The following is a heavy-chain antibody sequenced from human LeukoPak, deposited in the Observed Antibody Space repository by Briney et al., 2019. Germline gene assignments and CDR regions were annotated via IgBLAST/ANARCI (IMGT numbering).Heavy chain of an antibody. V-gene: IGHV3-74*03. CDR1: GFTFSSYW. D-gene: IGHD3-22*01. J-gene: IGHJ4*02. CDR3: ARDAPAYYYDSSGYSDY. Sequence: GGSLRLSCAASGFTFSSYWMHWVRQAPGKGLVWVSRINTDERSTTYADFVKGRFTISRDNAKNSLYLQMNSLRAEDTAVYYCARDAPAYYYDSSGYSDYWGQGTLVTVSS. CDR2: INTDERST.